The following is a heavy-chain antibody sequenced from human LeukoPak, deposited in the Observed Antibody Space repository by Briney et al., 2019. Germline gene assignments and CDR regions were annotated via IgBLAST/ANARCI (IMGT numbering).Heavy chain of an antibody. CDR3: AREYRGSRYF. CDR2: IRQDGSEK. J-gene: IGHJ4*02. Sequence: GGSLRLSCAASGFTFSNYWMSWVRQAPGKGLEWVANIRQDGSEKYYVDSVKGRFTISRDNAKNSLYLQMNSLRVEDTAVYYCAREYRGSRYFRGQGTLVTVSS. D-gene: IGHD2/OR15-2a*01. V-gene: IGHV3-7*01. CDR1: GFTFSNYW.